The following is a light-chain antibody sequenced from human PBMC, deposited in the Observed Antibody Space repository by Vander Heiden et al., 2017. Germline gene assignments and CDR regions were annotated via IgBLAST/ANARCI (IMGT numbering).Light chain of an antibody. CDR1: QDISNY. CDR3: QQYGYLPVFT. V-gene: IGKV1-33*01. CDR2: AAS. J-gene: IGKJ3*01. Sequence: DIQMTQSPSSLSASAGYRVTITCQASQDISNYLNWYQQKPGKAPKLMIYAASNFGAGVPSRFSGSGSRTDFRFAIGSLQPEGIPTYYCQQYGYLPVFTFGPGAKVDIK.